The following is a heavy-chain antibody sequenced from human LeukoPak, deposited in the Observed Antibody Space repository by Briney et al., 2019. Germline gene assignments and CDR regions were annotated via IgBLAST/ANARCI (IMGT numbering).Heavy chain of an antibody. Sequence: SETLSLTCTVSGGSISSYYWSWIRQPPGKGLEWIGYIYYSGSTNYNPSLKSRVTISVDTSKNQFSLELSSVTAADTAVYYCARGAGGYSYGHWGQGTLVTVSS. J-gene: IGHJ4*02. D-gene: IGHD5-18*01. CDR2: IYYSGST. CDR1: GGSISSYY. V-gene: IGHV4-59*01. CDR3: ARGAGGYSYGH.